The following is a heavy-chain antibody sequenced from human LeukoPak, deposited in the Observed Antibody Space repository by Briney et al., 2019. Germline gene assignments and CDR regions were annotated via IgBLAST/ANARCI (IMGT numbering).Heavy chain of an antibody. Sequence: SETLSLTCTVSGGSISSGGYYWSWIRQPPGKGLEWSGYIYHSGSTYYNPSLKSRVTISVDRSKNQFSLKLSSVTAADTAVYYCARGSRSTVTSIGHFDYWGQGTLVTVSS. CDR1: GGSISSGGYY. CDR3: ARGSRSTVTSIGHFDY. V-gene: IGHV4-30-2*01. D-gene: IGHD4-17*01. J-gene: IGHJ4*02. CDR2: IYHSGST.